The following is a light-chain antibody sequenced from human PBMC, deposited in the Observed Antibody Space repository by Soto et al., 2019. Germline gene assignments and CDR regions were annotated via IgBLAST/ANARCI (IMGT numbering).Light chain of an antibody. V-gene: IGLV2-14*01. CDR2: DVS. Sequence: SALTQPASVSGSPGQSITISCTGTSSDVGGYNYVSWYQQHPGKAPKLMIYDVSNRPSGVSNRFSGSKSGSTASLTISGLQAEDEADYYCSSYTSSSTYVFGTGTKVTVL. J-gene: IGLJ1*01. CDR3: SSYTSSSTYV. CDR1: SSDVGGYNY.